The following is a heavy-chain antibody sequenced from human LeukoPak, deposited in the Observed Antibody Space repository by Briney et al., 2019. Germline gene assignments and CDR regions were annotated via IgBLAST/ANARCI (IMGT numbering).Heavy chain of an antibody. CDR3: ARAGDTAMVGFDY. V-gene: IGHV1-69*04. D-gene: IGHD5-18*01. CDR2: IIPILGIA. J-gene: IGHJ4*02. Sequence: GASVKVSCKASGGTFSSYAISWVRQAPGQGLERMGRIIPILGIANYAQKFQGRVTITADKSTSTAYMELSSLRSEDTAVYYCARAGDTAMVGFDYWGQGTLVTVSS. CDR1: GGTFSSYA.